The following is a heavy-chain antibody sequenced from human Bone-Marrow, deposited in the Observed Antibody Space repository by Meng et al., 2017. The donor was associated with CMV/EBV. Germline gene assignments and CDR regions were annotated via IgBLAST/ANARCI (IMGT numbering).Heavy chain of an antibody. CDR3: ARDKVASSGWYDY. J-gene: IGHJ4*02. Sequence: QVPLVQSGAGVKKPGATVKVSCKASGNTFTGYYMHWVRQAPGQGLEWMGWINPNSGGTNYAQKFQGRVTMTRDTSISTAYMELSRLRSDDTAMYYCARDKVASSGWYDYWGQGTLVTVSS. CDR2: INPNSGGT. V-gene: IGHV1-2*02. D-gene: IGHD6-19*01. CDR1: GNTFTGYY.